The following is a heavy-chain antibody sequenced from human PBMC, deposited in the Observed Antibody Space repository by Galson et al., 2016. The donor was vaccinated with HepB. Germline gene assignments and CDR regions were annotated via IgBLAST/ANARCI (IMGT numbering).Heavy chain of an antibody. CDR3: AKAGFRNAVTCPLEF. CDR2: ISDSGDRT. Sequence: SLRLSCADARLTFSGFAMTWVRQAPGKGLEWVSVISDSGDRTYYSDSVKGRFTISRDNGSAKRTLYLQLNSLRAEDTAVYYCAKAGFRNAVTCPLEFWGPGTLVTVSS. V-gene: IGHV3-23*01. CDR1: RLTFSGFA. D-gene: IGHD2/OR15-2a*01. J-gene: IGHJ4*02.